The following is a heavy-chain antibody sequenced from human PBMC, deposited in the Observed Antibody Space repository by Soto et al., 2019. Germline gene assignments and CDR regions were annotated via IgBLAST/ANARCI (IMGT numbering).Heavy chain of an antibody. CDR3: ARAVAVPADFDY. J-gene: IGHJ4*02. V-gene: IGHV1-24*01. CDR1: GYTLTELS. CDR2: FDPEDGET. D-gene: IGHD6-19*01. Sequence: ASVKGSCKVSGYTLTELSMHWVRQAPGKGLEWMGGFDPEDGETIYAQKFQGRVTITRDTSASTAYMELSSLRSEDTAVYYCARAVAVPADFDYWGQGTLVTVSS.